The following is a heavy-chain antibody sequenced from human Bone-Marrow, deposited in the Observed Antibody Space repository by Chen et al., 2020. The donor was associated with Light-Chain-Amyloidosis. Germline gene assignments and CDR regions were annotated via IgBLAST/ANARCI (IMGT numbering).Heavy chain of an antibody. CDR1: GFTFSNAW. J-gene: IGHJ3*02. Sequence: EVQLVESGGGLVKPGGYITLSCAAGFTFSNAWMSWVRQAPGKGLEWVGRIKKKADGGTTEYAAPVKGRFTISRDDSKNTLYLQMNSLKTEDTAVYYCTTLGQGTFHIWGQGTMVTVSS. CDR2: IKKKADGGTT. D-gene: IGHD3-10*01. CDR3: TTLGQGTFHI. V-gene: IGHV3-15*01.